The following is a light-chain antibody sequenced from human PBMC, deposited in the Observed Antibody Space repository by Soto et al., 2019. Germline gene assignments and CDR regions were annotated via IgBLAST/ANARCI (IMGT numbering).Light chain of an antibody. CDR2: DAS. J-gene: IGKJ1*01. CDR3: QQFHSFSRT. V-gene: IGKV1-5*01. Sequence: DIQMTQSPSTLSASVGDRVTITCQASQNINSWLAWYQQKPGKAPNLLIYDASTLESGVPSRFSGSGSGTEFTLTISSLQPEDFATYYCQQFHSFSRTFGQGAKVEVK. CDR1: QNINSW.